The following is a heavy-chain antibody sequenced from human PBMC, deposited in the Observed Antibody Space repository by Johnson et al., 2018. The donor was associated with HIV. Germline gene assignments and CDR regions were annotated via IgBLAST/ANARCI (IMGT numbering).Heavy chain of an antibody. CDR1: GFSFSSYG. D-gene: IGHD6-6*01. J-gene: IGHJ3*02. Sequence: QVQLVESGGGLVQPGGSLRLSCAASGFSFSSYGMHWVRQAPGKGLEWVAFIRYDGSNKYYADSVKGRFTISRDNSKNTLYLQMNSLRAEDTAVDYCARDLDSSSAEDAFDIWGQGTMVTVSS. V-gene: IGHV3-30*02. CDR3: ARDLDSSSAEDAFDI. CDR2: IRYDGSNK.